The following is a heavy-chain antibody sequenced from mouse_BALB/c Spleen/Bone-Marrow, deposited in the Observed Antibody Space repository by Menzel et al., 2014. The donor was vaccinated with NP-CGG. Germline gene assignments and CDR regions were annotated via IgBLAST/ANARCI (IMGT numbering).Heavy chain of an antibody. CDR2: IYPGDGSS. V-gene: IGHV1S56*01. CDR3: ARAPSMDY. CDR1: GYTFTSYD. J-gene: IGHJ4*01. Sequence: VQVVESGAELVKPGASVKLSCKASGYTFTSYDINWVKQRPGQGLEGIGWIYPGDGSSKYNEKFKGKATLTADKSSSTAYMQLSSLTSENSAVYFCARAPSMDYWGQGTSVTVSS.